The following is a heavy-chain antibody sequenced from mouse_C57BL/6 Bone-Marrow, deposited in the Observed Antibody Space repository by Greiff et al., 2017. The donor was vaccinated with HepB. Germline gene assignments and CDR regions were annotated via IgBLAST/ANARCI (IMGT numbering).Heavy chain of an antibody. V-gene: IGHV1-50*01. CDR2: IDPSDSYT. CDR3: ARSATVVATNRFAY. CDR1: GYTFTSYW. D-gene: IGHD1-1*01. J-gene: IGHJ3*01. Sequence: QVQLKQPGAELVKPGASVKLSCKASGYTFTSYWMQWVKQRPGQGLEWIGEIDPSDSYTNYNQKFKGKATLTVDTSSSTAYMQLSSLTSEDSAVYYCARSATVVATNRFAYWGQGTLVTVSA.